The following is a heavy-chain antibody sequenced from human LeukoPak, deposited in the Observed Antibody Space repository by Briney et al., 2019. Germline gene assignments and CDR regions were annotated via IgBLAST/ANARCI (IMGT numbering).Heavy chain of an antibody. CDR2: IKQDGSEE. V-gene: IGHV3-7*05. CDR1: GFTFSTYW. CDR3: VGGTGWRLDS. D-gene: IGHD6-19*01. Sequence: GGSLRLSCAASGFTFSTYWMNWVRQAPGKGLDWVAIIKQDGSEEFYVDSVKGRFIISRDNAKNSLYLQMNSLRVEDTAVYYCVGGTGWRLDSWGQGTLVTVSS. J-gene: IGHJ1*01.